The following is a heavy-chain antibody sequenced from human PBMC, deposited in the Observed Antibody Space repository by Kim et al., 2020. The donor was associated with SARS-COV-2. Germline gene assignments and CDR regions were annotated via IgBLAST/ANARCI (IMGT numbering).Heavy chain of an antibody. V-gene: IGHV3-21*01. CDR1: GFTFSSYS. Sequence: GGSLRLSCAASGFTFSSYSMNWVRQAPGKGLEWVSSISSSSSYIYYADSVKGRFTISRDNAKNSLYLQMNSLRAEDTAVYYCAREVLEYGGNEVSYYGMDVWGQGTTVTVSS. D-gene: IGHD2-15*01. CDR2: ISSSSSYI. J-gene: IGHJ6*02. CDR3: AREVLEYGGNEVSYYGMDV.